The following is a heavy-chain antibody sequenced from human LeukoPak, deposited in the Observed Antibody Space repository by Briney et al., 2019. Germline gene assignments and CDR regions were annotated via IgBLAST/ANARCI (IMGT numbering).Heavy chain of an antibody. J-gene: IGHJ4*02. D-gene: IGHD2-2*01. CDR2: ISFDVRNK. Sequence: GRSLTLSCAGSGFTFSTYAIHWVRQAPGKGLEGVAVISFDVRNKYYADSVKGRFTISRDNSKNTLYLQMNSLRAEDTAVYYCARGYCSSIECYIDYWGQGTLVTVSS. CDR3: ARGYCSSIECYIDY. CDR1: GFTFSTYA. V-gene: IGHV3-30*07.